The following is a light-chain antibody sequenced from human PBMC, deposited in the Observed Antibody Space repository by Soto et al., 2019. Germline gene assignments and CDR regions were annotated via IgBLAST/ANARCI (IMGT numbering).Light chain of an antibody. CDR3: QQYNNWPRT. Sequence: EVVMRQSPATLAVSPGERATLSCRASQRVGSNLAWYQQKLGQAPRLLIYGASTRATDIPPRFSASGSGTEFTLTISSLQPEDFAIYYCQQYNNWPRTFGQGTKVDIK. CDR1: QRVGSN. CDR2: GAS. J-gene: IGKJ1*01. V-gene: IGKV3-15*01.